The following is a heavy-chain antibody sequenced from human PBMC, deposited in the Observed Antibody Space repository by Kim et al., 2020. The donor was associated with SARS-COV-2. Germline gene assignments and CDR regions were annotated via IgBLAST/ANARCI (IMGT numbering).Heavy chain of an antibody. CDR3: ARLNYDFWSGYPPDY. V-gene: IGHV1-18*01. J-gene: IGHJ4*02. D-gene: IGHD3-3*01. Sequence: QKLQGRVTMTTDTSTSTAYMELRSLRSDDTAVYYCARLNYDFWSGYPPDYWGQGTLVTVSS.